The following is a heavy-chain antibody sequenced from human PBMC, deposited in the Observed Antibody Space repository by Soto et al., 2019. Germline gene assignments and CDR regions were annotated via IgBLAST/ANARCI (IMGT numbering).Heavy chain of an antibody. CDR2: ISGSGGST. CDR3: AKEMSSSSAYYYYYYGMDV. D-gene: IGHD6-6*01. Sequence: GGSLRLPCAAPGFTFVNYAISWVRQAPGKGLEWVSAISGSGGSTYYADSVKGRFTISRDNSKNTLYLQMNSLRAEDTAVYYCAKEMSSSSAYYYYYYGMDVWGQGTTVTVSS. V-gene: IGHV3-23*01. CDR1: GFTFVNYA. J-gene: IGHJ6*02.